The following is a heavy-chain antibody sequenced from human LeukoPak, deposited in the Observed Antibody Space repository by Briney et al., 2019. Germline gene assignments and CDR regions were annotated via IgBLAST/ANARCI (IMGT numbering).Heavy chain of an antibody. Sequence: GGSLRLSCAASGFTFDDYGMRWVRQAPGKGLEWVSGINWNGGSTGYADSVKGRFTISRDNAKNSLYLQMNSLRAEDTALYICARFCDCSSTSCYPNWFDPWGQGTLVTVSS. CDR2: INWNGGST. V-gene: IGHV3-20*01. D-gene: IGHD2-2*01. CDR3: ARFCDCSSTSCYPNWFDP. CDR1: GFTFDDYG. J-gene: IGHJ5*02.